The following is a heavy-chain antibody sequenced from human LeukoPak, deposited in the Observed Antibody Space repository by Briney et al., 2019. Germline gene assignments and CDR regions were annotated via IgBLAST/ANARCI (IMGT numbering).Heavy chain of an antibody. CDR3: ARPMVRSLYYYGIDV. Sequence: ASVKVSCKASGYTFTSYGISWVRQAPGQGLEWMGWISAYNGNTNYAQKLQGRVTMTTDTSTSTAYMELRSLRSDDTAVYYCARPMVRSLYYYGIDVWGKGTTVTVSS. CDR1: GYTFTSYG. D-gene: IGHD3-10*01. V-gene: IGHV1-18*04. CDR2: ISAYNGNT. J-gene: IGHJ6*04.